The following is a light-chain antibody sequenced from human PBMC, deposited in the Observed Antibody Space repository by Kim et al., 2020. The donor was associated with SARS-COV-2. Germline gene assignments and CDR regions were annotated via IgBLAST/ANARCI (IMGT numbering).Light chain of an antibody. CDR1: SSDFGGYNY. J-gene: IGLJ3*02. Sequence: GQSITISCTATSSDFGGYNYVSWYQQHPGKAPKLIIYDVSNRPSGVSNRFSGSKSGNTASLTISGLQAEDEADYYCSSYTSSSTWVFGGGTKLTVL. CDR2: DVS. V-gene: IGLV2-14*03. CDR3: SSYTSSSTWV.